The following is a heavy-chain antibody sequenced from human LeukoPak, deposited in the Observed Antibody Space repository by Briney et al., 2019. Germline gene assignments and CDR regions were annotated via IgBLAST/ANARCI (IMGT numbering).Heavy chain of an antibody. CDR1: GFTVSSNY. J-gene: IGHJ6*02. V-gene: IGHV3-53*01. Sequence: GGSLRLSCAASGFTVSSNYMSWVRQAPGKGLEWVSVIYSGGSTYYADSVKGRFTISRDNSKNTLYLQMNSLRAEDTAVYYCARGPPSSYSYSYGMDVGGQGTTVTVSS. CDR3: ARGPPSSYSYSYGMDV. CDR2: IYSGGST.